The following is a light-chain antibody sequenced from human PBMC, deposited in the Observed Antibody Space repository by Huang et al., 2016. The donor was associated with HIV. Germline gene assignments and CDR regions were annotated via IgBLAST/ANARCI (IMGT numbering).Light chain of an antibody. CDR1: QTINGH. CDR3: QQSSTPPST. V-gene: IGKV1-39*01. Sequence: EIQMTQSPSSLSASVGDRVTITCRTSQTINGHLNWYQQRPGKAPKLLLYATSSLHTGVPSRFSGSGSGTHFTLTISSLQSEDFATYYCQQSSTPPSTFGQGTKLEIK. CDR2: ATS. J-gene: IGKJ2*01.